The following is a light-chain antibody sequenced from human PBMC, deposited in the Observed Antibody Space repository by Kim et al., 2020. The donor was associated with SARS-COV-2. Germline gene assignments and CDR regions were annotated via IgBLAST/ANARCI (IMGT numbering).Light chain of an antibody. V-gene: IGLV1-47*01. CDR2: RNN. CDR3: AAWDDSLSAWV. J-gene: IGLJ3*02. Sequence: ELTQPPSASGTPGQRVTISCSGSSSNIGSNYVYWYQQLPGTAPKLLIYRNNQRPSGVPDRFSGSKSGTSASLAISGLRSEDEADYYCAAWDDSLSAWVFGGGTQLTV. CDR1: SSNIGSNY.